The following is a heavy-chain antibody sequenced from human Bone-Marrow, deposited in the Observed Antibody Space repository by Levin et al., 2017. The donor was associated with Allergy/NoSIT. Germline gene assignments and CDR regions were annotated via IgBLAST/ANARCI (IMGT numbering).Heavy chain of an antibody. CDR2: INWKAGST. CDR1: GFTFNEYG. J-gene: IGHJ4*02. V-gene: IGHV3-20*01. Sequence: EASVKVSCAASGFTFNEYGMSWVRQAPGKGLEWVAGINWKAGSTGYADSVKGRFIISRDNAKKALYLQMNSLRAEDTALYHCARGDGGDYWGQGSLVIVSS. CDR3: ARGDGGDY. D-gene: IGHD3-10*01.